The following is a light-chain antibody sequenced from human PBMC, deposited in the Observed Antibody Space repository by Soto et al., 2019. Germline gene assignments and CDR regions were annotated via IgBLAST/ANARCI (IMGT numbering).Light chain of an antibody. CDR1: QSVNSK. CDR3: PQYNNWPPWT. Sequence: EIVMTQSPATLSLSPGDRATLSCRASQSVNSKVAWYQQKPGQPPRLLIYGTFTRATGIPARFSGSGSGTEFTLTISSLQSEDFAVYFCPQYNNWPPWTFGQGTKVE. CDR2: GTF. V-gene: IGKV3-15*01. J-gene: IGKJ1*01.